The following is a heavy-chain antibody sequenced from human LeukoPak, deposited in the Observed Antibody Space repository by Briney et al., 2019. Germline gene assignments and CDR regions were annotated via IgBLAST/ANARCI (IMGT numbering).Heavy chain of an antibody. CDR1: GGSISSSSYY. J-gene: IGHJ5*02. CDR3: ARLLRGSRPRFDP. D-gene: IGHD2-2*01. Sequence: SETLSLTCTVSGGSISSSSYYWGWIRQPPGKGLEWIGSIYYSGSTYYNPSLKSRVTISVDTSKNQFSLKLSSVTAADTAVYYCARLLRGSRPRFDPWGQGTLVTVSS. CDR2: IYYSGST. V-gene: IGHV4-39*01.